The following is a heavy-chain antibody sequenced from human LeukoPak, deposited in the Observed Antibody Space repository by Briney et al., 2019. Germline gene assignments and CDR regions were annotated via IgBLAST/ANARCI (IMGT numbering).Heavy chain of an antibody. Sequence: GGSLRLSCAASGFTFDDYALHWVRQALGKGLEWVSVISWNSGSIGYADSVKGRFTISRDNAKNSLYLQMNSLRAEDTALYYCAKGRTYYPSYYFDYWGQGTLVTVSS. V-gene: IGHV3-9*01. CDR1: GFTFDDYA. CDR2: ISWNSGSI. J-gene: IGHJ4*02. CDR3: AKGRTYYPSYYFDY. D-gene: IGHD3-16*01.